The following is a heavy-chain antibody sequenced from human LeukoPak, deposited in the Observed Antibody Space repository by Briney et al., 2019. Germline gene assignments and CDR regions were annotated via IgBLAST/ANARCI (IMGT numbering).Heavy chain of an antibody. CDR2: ISGSGGSM. D-gene: IGHD6-13*01. CDR1: GFTSSSYA. V-gene: IGHV3-23*01. CDR3: AREESIAAGGTFFDY. Sequence: PGGSLRLSCAASGFTSSSYAMSWVRQAPGKGREWVSAISGSGGSMYYADSVKGRFTISRDKSKNTLHLQMNSLRAEDTAVYYCAREESIAAGGTFFDYWGQGTLVTVSS. J-gene: IGHJ4*02.